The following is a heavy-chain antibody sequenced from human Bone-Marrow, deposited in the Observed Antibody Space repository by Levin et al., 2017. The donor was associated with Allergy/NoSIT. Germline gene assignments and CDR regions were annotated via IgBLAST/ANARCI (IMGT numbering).Heavy chain of an antibody. D-gene: IGHD4-11*01. CDR1: GLSFGTSI. V-gene: IGHV3-30-3*01. CDR2: ISYDGSYT. J-gene: IGHJ4*02. CDR3: ASPNDYSNYGFEY. Sequence: LSLTCAASGLSFGTSIMIWVRQAPGKGLEWVSFISYDGSYTYYADSVTGRFTISRDNSKNTVFLQMDSLRPEDTAVYYCASPNDYSNYGFEYWGQGILVTVPS.